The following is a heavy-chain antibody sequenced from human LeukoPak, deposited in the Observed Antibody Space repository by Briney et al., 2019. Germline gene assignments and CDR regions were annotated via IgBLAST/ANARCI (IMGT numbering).Heavy chain of an antibody. CDR2: IGGSGAST. CDR3: AKGASSGWLLYWFDP. CDR1: GFTFSDYA. D-gene: IGHD6-19*01. V-gene: IGHV3-23*01. Sequence: PGGSLRLSCAASGFTFSDYAMTWVRQAPGKGLQWVSGIGGSGASTYYGDSVKGRFIISRDNSKNTLYLQIDSLRAEDTAVYYCAKGASSGWLLYWFDPWGQGTLVTVSS. J-gene: IGHJ5*02.